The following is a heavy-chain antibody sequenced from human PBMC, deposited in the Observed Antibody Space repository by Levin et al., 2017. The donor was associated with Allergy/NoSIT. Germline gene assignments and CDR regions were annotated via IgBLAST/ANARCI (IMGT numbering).Heavy chain of an antibody. CDR1: GFTFDDYA. Sequence: GGSLRLSCAASGFTFDDYAMHWVRQAPGKGLEWVSGISWNSGSIGYADSVKGRFTISRDNAKNSLYLQMNSLRAEDTALYYCAKGRGVTTGDAFDIWGQGTMITVSS. CDR2: ISWNSGSI. V-gene: IGHV3-9*01. CDR3: AKGRGVTTGDAFDI. D-gene: IGHD4-17*01. J-gene: IGHJ3*02.